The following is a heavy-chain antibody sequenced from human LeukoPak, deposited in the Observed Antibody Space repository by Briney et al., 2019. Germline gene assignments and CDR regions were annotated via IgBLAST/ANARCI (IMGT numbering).Heavy chain of an antibody. Sequence: SETLSLTCTVSGGSISSYYWSWLRQPAGQELEWIGRIYLSGSTNYNPSLKSRVTMSVDTCKNQFSLKLSSVPAADTAVYYCARDLYCSGGSCRYYYYGMDVWGQGTTVTVSS. CDR3: ARDLYCSGGSCRYYYYGMDV. CDR1: GGSISSYY. CDR2: IYLSGST. D-gene: IGHD2-15*01. V-gene: IGHV4-4*07. J-gene: IGHJ6*02.